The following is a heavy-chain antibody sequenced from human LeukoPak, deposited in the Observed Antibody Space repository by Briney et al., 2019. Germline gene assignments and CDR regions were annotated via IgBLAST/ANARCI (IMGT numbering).Heavy chain of an antibody. CDR1: GFTFISYS. D-gene: IGHD3-22*01. J-gene: IGHJ4*02. CDR2: ITSNSDM. CDR3: ARGGPYYYDRAGALDY. Sequence: GGSLRLSCAASGFTFISYSMSWVRQAPGEGVEWISYITSNSDMYYTNSLKGRFTISRDHAKNTLYLQMNSLRDEDTAVYYFARGGPYYYDRAGALDYWGQAALV. V-gene: IGHV3-48*02.